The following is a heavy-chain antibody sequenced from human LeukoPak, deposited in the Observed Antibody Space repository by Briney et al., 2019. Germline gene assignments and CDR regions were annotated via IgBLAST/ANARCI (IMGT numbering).Heavy chain of an antibody. V-gene: IGHV4-4*02. CDR3: ARYSGDFWIHGLDAFDI. CDR2: IYHSGST. CDR1: GGSINSNNW. Sequence: SETLSLTCAVSGGSINSNNWWSWVRQPPGKGLEWIGEIYHSGSTNYNPSLKSRVTISVDTSKNQFSLKLSSVTAADTAVYYCARYSGDFWIHGLDAFDIWGQGTMVTVSS. J-gene: IGHJ3*02. D-gene: IGHD3-3*01.